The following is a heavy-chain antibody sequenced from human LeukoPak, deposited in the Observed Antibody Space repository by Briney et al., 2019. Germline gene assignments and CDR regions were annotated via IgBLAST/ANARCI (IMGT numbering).Heavy chain of an antibody. D-gene: IGHD3-10*01. Sequence: SETLSLTCTVSGGSINNNNYFLGWIRQPPGKGLEWIASIYYSGSTYYNPSLKSRVTISVDTSKNQFSLKLSSVTAADTAVYYCARQMVRGVISWFDPWGQGTLVTVSS. CDR3: ARQMVRGVISWFDP. CDR2: IYYSGST. CDR1: GGSINNNNYF. J-gene: IGHJ5*02. V-gene: IGHV4-39*01.